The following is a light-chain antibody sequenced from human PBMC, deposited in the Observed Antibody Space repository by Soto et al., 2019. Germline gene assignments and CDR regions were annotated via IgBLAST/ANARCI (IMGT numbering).Light chain of an antibody. V-gene: IGKV4-1*01. CDR3: QQYHSDPIT. J-gene: IGKJ5*01. CDR2: WAS. CDR1: RSVLSSSDNKNY. Sequence: DFVMTQSPDSLAVSLGERATIKCKSSRSVLSSSDNKNYLAWFQQKPGQPPKLILYWASTRESGVPDRFSGAGSGTDFTLTINSLQAEDVAVYYCQQYHSDPITFGQGTRLEI.